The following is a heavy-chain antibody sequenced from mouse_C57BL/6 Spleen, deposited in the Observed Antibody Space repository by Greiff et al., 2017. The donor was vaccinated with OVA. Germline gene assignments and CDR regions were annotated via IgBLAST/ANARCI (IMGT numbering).Heavy chain of an antibody. D-gene: IGHD2-1*01. Sequence: EVMLVESGGGLVQPGGSLKLSCAASGFTFSDYYMYWVRQTPEKRLEWVAYISNGGGSTYYPDTVKGRFTISRDNAKNTLYLQMSRLKSEDTAMYYCARQSDYGNSYYFDYWGQGTTLTVSS. CDR3: ARQSDYGNSYYFDY. V-gene: IGHV5-12*01. J-gene: IGHJ2*01. CDR2: ISNGGGST. CDR1: GFTFSDYY.